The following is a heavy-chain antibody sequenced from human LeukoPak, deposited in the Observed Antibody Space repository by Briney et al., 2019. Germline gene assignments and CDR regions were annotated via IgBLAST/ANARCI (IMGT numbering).Heavy chain of an antibody. J-gene: IGHJ4*02. Sequence: ASVKVSCKASGYTFTGYYMHWVRQAPGQGLEWMGWINPNSGGTNYAQKFQGRVTMTRDTSISTAYMELSRLRSDVTAVYYCARPYSSGWPFDYWGQGTLVTVSS. CDR3: ARPYSSGWPFDY. D-gene: IGHD6-19*01. V-gene: IGHV1-2*02. CDR1: GYTFTGYY. CDR2: INPNSGGT.